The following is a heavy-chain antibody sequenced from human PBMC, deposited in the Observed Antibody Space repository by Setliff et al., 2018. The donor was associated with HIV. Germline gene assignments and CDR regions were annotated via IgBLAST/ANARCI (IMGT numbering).Heavy chain of an antibody. CDR2: IGSSGYTK. J-gene: IGHJ5*02. Sequence: GGSLRLSCVASGFAFSSYEMNWVRQAPGKGLEWVSYIGSSGYTKYYADSVKGRFTISRDNAKNSLYLQMNSLRAEDTAVYYCARYVWSNGPRDHWGQGTLVTVSS. V-gene: IGHV3-48*03. D-gene: IGHD2-8*01. CDR3: ARYVWSNGPRDH. CDR1: GFAFSSYE.